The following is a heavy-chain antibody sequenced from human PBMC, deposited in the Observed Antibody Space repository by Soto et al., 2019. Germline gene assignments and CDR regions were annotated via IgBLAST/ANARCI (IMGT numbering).Heavy chain of an antibody. D-gene: IGHD3-3*02. J-gene: IGHJ4*02. CDR1: GFTFSSYG. CDR2: ISYDGSNK. Sequence: QVQLVESGGGVVQPGRSLRLSCAASGFTFSSYGMHWVRQAPGKGLEWVAVISYDGSNKYYADSVKGRFTISRDNSKNPLYLQMNSLRAEDTAVYYCAKDPRQWKVLGYFDYWGQGTLVTVSS. CDR3: AKDPRQWKVLGYFDY. V-gene: IGHV3-30*18.